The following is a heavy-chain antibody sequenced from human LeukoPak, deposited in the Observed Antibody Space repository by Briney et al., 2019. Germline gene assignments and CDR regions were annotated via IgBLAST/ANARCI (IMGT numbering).Heavy chain of an antibody. CDR1: GGSISSGGYS. D-gene: IGHD2-15*01. V-gene: IGHV4-30-2*01. Sequence: PSETLSLTCAVSGGSISSGGYSWSRIRQPPGKGLEWIGYIYHSGSTYYNPSLKSRVTISVDRSKNQFSLKLSSVTAADTAVYYCASGVVAATGRDAFDIWGQGTMVTVSS. CDR2: IYHSGST. J-gene: IGHJ3*02. CDR3: ASGVVAATGRDAFDI.